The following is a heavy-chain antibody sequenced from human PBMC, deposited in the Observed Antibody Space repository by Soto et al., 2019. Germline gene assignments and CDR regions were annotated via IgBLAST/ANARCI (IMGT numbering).Heavy chain of an antibody. J-gene: IGHJ5*02. CDR2: IYYSGST. D-gene: IGHD3-22*01. CDR3: ARDVQETMIVVESPRFDP. Sequence: SETLSLTCTVSGGSISSDDYYWSWIRQPPGKGLEWIGYIYYSGSTYYNPSLKSRVTISVDTSKNQFSLKLSSVTAADTAVYYCARDVQETMIVVESPRFDPWGQGTLVTVSS. V-gene: IGHV4-30-4*01. CDR1: GGSISSDDYY.